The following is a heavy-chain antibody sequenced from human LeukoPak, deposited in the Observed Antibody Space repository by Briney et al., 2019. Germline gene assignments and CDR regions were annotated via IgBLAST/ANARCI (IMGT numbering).Heavy chain of an antibody. Sequence: GGSLRLSCAASGFTFSSYGMHWVRQAPGKGLERVAFIRYDGSNKYYADSVKGRFTISRDNSKNTLYLQMNSLRAEDTAVYYCAKDHGWELLRLDYWGQGTLVTVSS. CDR1: GFTFSSYG. J-gene: IGHJ4*02. D-gene: IGHD1-26*01. V-gene: IGHV3-30*02. CDR2: IRYDGSNK. CDR3: AKDHGWELLRLDY.